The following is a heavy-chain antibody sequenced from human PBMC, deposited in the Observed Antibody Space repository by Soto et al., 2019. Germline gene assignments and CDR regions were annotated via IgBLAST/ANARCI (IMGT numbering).Heavy chain of an antibody. CDR1: GFTFTTYW. V-gene: IGHV3-74*01. J-gene: IGHJ1*01. CDR2: ITGDGSDT. CDR3: ARGGRGGHYYVDF. D-gene: IGHD3-10*02. Sequence: GGSLRLSCTASGFTFTTYWMYWVRQAPGEGLVWVSRITGDGSDTIYADSVKGRFSISRDNAKNTVELQMSSLRVEDTAVYYCARGGRGGHYYVDFWGQGTLVTVSS.